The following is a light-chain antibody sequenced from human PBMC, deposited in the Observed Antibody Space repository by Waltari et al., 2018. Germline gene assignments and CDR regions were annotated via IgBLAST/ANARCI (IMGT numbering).Light chain of an antibody. CDR3: QKYESLPAT. CDR1: QSVSRA. Sequence: EIVLTQSPGTLSLSPGERATLSCRASQSVSRALAWYQQKPGQAPRLRIFDAFSRDTGIPVRFSGSGSGTDFSLTISRLEPEDFAVYYCQKYESLPATFGQGTKVEIK. V-gene: IGKV3-20*01. J-gene: IGKJ1*01. CDR2: DAF.